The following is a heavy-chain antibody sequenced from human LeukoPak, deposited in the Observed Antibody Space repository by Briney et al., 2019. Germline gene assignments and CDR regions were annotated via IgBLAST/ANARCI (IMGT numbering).Heavy chain of an antibody. CDR1: GGSVSNDNYY. Sequence: PSETLSLTCTVSGGSVSNDNYYWSWIRQPPGKGLEWIGYIYYSGSTNYNPSLKSRVTISVDTSKNQFSLKPTSVTAADTAVYYCARVRGSNWFDPWGQGTLVTVSS. CDR3: ARVRGSNWFDP. J-gene: IGHJ5*02. D-gene: IGHD3-16*01. CDR2: IYYSGST. V-gene: IGHV4-61*01.